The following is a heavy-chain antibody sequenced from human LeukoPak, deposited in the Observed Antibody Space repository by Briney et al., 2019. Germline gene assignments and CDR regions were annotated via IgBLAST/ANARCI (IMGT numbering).Heavy chain of an antibody. D-gene: IGHD3-10*01. Sequence: GGSLRLSCAASGFSFSVYWMHWVRQAPGKGPVWVSRIKTDGSITDYADFVKGRFTISRDNAKRSLYLQMNSLRGEDTAVYYCARLGNYYYNYMDVWGKGTTVTISS. CDR3: ARLGNYYYNYMDV. CDR1: GFSFSVYW. CDR2: IKTDGSIT. V-gene: IGHV3-74*01. J-gene: IGHJ6*03.